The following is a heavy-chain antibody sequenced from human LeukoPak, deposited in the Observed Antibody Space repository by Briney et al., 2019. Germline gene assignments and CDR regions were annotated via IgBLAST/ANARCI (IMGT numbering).Heavy chain of an antibody. CDR1: GGSFSTSSYY. Sequence: SQTLSLTCTVSGGSFSTSSYYWRWIRQPAGKGLEWIGRIYNSGSTTYNPSLESRVTISLDTSKNHFSLKLNSVTAADTAVYYCARVTYYYDTSGPNGYFDLWGRGTLVTVSS. J-gene: IGHJ2*01. CDR3: ARVTYYYDTSGPNGYFDL. CDR2: IYNSGST. D-gene: IGHD3-22*01. V-gene: IGHV4-61*02.